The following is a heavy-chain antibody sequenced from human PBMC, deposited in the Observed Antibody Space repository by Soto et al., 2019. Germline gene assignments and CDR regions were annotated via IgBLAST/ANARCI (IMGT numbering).Heavy chain of an antibody. V-gene: IGHV3-64D*06. CDR2: ISSNGGST. J-gene: IGHJ6*02. Sequence: GALRISRSGSGFTFKSHAMHLVPPAPGKGLEYVSAISSNGGSTYYADSVKGRFTISRDNSKNTLYLQMSSLRAEDTAVYYCVKDVAAAFYGMDVWGQGTTVTVSS. CDR3: VKDVAAAFYGMDV. CDR1: GFTFKSHA. D-gene: IGHD6-13*01.